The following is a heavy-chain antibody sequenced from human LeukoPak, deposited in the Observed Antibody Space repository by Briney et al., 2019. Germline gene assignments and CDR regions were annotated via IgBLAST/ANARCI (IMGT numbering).Heavy chain of an antibody. CDR1: GFTFSTYS. CDR3: AWVAADGTRIFDY. CDR2: FSSSSSYI. Sequence: GGSLRLSCAASGFTFSTYSMNWVRQAPGKGLEWVSSFSSSSSYIYYADSVKGRFTISRDNAKNSLYLQMNSLRAEDTAVYYCAWVAADGTRIFDYWGQGTLVTVSS. D-gene: IGHD6-13*01. V-gene: IGHV3-21*01. J-gene: IGHJ4*02.